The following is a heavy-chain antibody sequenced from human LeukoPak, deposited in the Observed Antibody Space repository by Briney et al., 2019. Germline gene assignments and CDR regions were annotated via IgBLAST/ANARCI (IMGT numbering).Heavy chain of an antibody. J-gene: IGHJ6*03. Sequence: GAPVKVSCKASGYTFTSYYMHWVRQAPGQGLEWMGIINPSGGSTSYAQKFQGRVTMTRDTSTSTVYMELSSLRSEDTAVYYCARDSAGYYYYYYMDVWGKGTTVTISS. CDR3: ARDSAGYYYYYYMDV. CDR2: INPSGGST. V-gene: IGHV1-46*01. CDR1: GYTFTSYY. D-gene: IGHD6-13*01.